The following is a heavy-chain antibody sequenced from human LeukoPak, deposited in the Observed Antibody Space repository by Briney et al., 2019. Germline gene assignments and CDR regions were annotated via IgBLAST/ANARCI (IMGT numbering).Heavy chain of an antibody. D-gene: IGHD3-3*01. J-gene: IGHJ6*02. CDR3: ARANYDFLSGYPYYYYGMDV. V-gene: IGHV4-34*01. CDR2: INHSGST. CDR1: GGSFSGYY. Sequence: RTSETLSLTCAVYGGSFSGYYWSWIRQPPGKGLEWIGEINHSGSTNYNPSLKSRVTISVDTSKNQFSLKLSSVTAADTAVYYCARANYDFLSGYPYYYYGMDVWGQGTTVTVSS.